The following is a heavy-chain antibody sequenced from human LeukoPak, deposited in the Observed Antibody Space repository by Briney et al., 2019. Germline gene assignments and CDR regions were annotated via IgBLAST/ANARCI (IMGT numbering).Heavy chain of an antibody. J-gene: IGHJ4*02. CDR1: GFTFSSYA. V-gene: IGHV3-23*01. Sequence: GGSLRLSCAASGFTFSSYAMSWVRQAPGKGLEWVSAISGGGGSTHYADSVKGRFTISRDNSKNTLYLQMNSLRAEDTAVYYCAKDLSQWLVPHYFDYWGQGTLVTVSS. CDR2: ISGGGGST. D-gene: IGHD6-19*01. CDR3: AKDLSQWLVPHYFDY.